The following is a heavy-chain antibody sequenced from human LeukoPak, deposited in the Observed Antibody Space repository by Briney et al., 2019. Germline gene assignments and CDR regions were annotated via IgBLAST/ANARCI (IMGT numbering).Heavy chain of an antibody. J-gene: IGHJ4*02. CDR3: NTDGR. Sequence: PGGSLRLPCAGSGFIFTDAWMSWVRQAPGKGLEWIGRIKAKTDGGAIDYAGPVKGRFTISRDDAHNTLYLQMTSLNTEDTAVYYCNTDGRWGQGTLVTVSS. CDR1: GFIFTDAW. V-gene: IGHV3-15*01. CDR2: IKAKTDGGAI.